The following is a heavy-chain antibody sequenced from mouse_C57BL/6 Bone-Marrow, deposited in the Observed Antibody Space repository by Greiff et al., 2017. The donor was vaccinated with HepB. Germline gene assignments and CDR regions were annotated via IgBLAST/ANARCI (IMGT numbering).Heavy chain of an antibody. J-gene: IGHJ1*03. CDR3: ARPRYFDV. CDR1: GFTFSDYG. CDR2: ISSGSSTI. V-gene: IGHV5-17*01. Sequence: EVQVVESGGGLVKPGGSLKLSCAASGFTFSDYGMHWVRQAPEKGLEWVAYISSGSSTIDYADTVKGRFTISRDNAKNTLFLQMTSLRSEDTAMYYCARPRYFDVWGTGTTVTVSS.